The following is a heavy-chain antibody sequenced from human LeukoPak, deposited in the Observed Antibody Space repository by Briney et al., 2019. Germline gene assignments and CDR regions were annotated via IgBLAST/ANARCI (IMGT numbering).Heavy chain of an antibody. CDR2: ISSSGSTI. Sequence: PGGSLRLSCAASGFTFSDYYMSWIRQAPGKGLEWVSYISSSGSTIYYADSVKGRFTISRDNAKNSLNLQMNSLRAEDTAVYYCASSIVVVPRFDYWGQGTLVTVSS. D-gene: IGHD2-21*01. V-gene: IGHV3-11*01. J-gene: IGHJ4*02. CDR3: ASSIVVVPRFDY. CDR1: GFTFSDYY.